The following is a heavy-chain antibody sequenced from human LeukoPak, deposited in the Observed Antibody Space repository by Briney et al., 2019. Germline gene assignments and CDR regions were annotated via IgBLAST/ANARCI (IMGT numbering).Heavy chain of an antibody. Sequence: PSETLSLTCTVSGGSVSNYYWSWIRQPPGKGLEWIGYIFYSGDTDYNPSLKSRVTISVDTSKNQFSLKLSSVTAADTAVYYCARRQNYYSSGFIDYWGQGTLVTVSS. V-gene: IGHV4-59*08. J-gene: IGHJ4*02. CDR1: GGSVSNYY. CDR3: ARRQNYYSSGFIDY. CDR2: IFYSGDT. D-gene: IGHD3-10*01.